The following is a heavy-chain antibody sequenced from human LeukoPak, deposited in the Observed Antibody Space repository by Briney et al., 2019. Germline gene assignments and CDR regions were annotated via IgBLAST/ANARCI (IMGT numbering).Heavy chain of an antibody. D-gene: IGHD3-10*01. CDR2: IYHSGST. V-gene: IGHV4-30-2*01. Sequence: SQTLSLTCAVSGGSISSGGYSWSWIRQPPGKGLEWTGYIYHSGSTNYNPSLKSRVTISVDTSKNQFSLKLSSVTAADTAVYYCARTEDGSGSFAYYFDYWGQGTLVTVSS. CDR1: GGSISSGGYS. CDR3: ARTEDGSGSFAYYFDY. J-gene: IGHJ4*02.